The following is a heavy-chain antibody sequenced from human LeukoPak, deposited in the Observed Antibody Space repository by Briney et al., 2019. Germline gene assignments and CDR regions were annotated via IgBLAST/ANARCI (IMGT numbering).Heavy chain of an antibody. Sequence: ASVKVSCKASGYTFTSYDINWVRQATGQGLEWMGWMNPNSGNTAYAQKFQGRVTMTRNTSISTAYMELSTLRSEDTAVYYCARFFSGYDTDYYGMDVWGQGTTVTVSS. D-gene: IGHD5-12*01. J-gene: IGHJ6*02. V-gene: IGHV1-8*01. CDR3: ARFFSGYDTDYYGMDV. CDR1: GYTFTSYD. CDR2: MNPNSGNT.